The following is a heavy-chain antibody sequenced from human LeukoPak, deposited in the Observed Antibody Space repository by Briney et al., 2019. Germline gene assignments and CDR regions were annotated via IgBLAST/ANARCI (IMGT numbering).Heavy chain of an antibody. Sequence: KPSETLSLTCAVYGGSFSGYYWSWIRQPPGKGLEWIGEINHSGSTNYNPSPKSRVTISVDTSKNQFSLKLSSVTAADTAVYYCARVPGELWFGYYYGMDVWGQGTTVTVSS. D-gene: IGHD3-10*01. CDR3: ARVPGELWFGYYYGMDV. CDR1: GGSFSGYY. J-gene: IGHJ6*02. CDR2: INHSGST. V-gene: IGHV4-34*01.